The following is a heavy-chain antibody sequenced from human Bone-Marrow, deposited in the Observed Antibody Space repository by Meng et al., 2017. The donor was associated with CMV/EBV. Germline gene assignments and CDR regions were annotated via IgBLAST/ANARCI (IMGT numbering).Heavy chain of an antibody. V-gene: IGHV3-48*03. Sequence: GESLKISCAASGFTFSSFEMNWVRQVPGKRPEWVSYISDSSTTILYADSVKGRFTVSRDDAESSLYLQMNSLRAGDTAIYYCARDGGDHYFDYWGRGTLVTVSS. CDR3: ARDGGDHYFDY. CDR1: GFTFSSFE. CDR2: ISDSSTTI. J-gene: IGHJ4*02. D-gene: IGHD3-16*01.